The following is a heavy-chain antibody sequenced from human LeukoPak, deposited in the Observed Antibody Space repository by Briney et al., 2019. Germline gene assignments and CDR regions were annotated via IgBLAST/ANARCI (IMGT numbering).Heavy chain of an antibody. CDR2: IRYDGNNR. V-gene: IGHV3-30*02. CDR3: AKDQVVPNYYYMDV. CDR1: GFTFSSYE. Sequence: GGSLRLSCAASGFTFSSYEMNWVRQAPGKGLEWVAFIRYDGNNRYYADSVKGRFTISRDNSKNTLYLQMNSLRVEDTALYYCAKDQVVPNYYYMDVWGKGTTVTVSS. D-gene: IGHD2-15*01. J-gene: IGHJ6*03.